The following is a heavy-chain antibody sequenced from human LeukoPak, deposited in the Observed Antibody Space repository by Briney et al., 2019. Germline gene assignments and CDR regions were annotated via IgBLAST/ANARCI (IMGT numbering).Heavy chain of an antibody. D-gene: IGHD6-6*01. Sequence: GGSLRLSCAASGFTFSSYGMHWVRQAPGKGLEWVAFIRYDGSNKYYADSVKGRFTISRDNSKNTLYLQMNSLRAEDTAVYYCAKGRGIAARQGAFDIWGQGTMVTVSS. CDR2: IRYDGSNK. CDR1: GFTFSSYG. J-gene: IGHJ3*02. CDR3: AKGRGIAARQGAFDI. V-gene: IGHV3-30*02.